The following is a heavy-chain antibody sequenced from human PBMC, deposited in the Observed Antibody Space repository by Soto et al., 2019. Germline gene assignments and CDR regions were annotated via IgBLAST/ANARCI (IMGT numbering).Heavy chain of an antibody. J-gene: IGHJ4*02. V-gene: IGHV1-18*01. CDR1: GYGFTTYG. Sequence: QIHLVQSGAEVKKPGASVKVSCKGSGYGFTTYGITWVRQAPGQGLEWMAWISAHNGNTNYAQKLQGRVTGTRDTSTSTAYMELRSLRSDDTAVYYCARGWYGDYWGQGALVTVSS. D-gene: IGHD2-15*01. CDR3: ARGWYGDY. CDR2: ISAHNGNT.